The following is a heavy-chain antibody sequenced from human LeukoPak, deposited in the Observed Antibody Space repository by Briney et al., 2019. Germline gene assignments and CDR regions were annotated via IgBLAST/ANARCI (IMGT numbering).Heavy chain of an antibody. CDR2: INPSGGST. D-gene: IGHD3-10*01. CDR1: GYTFTRYY. V-gene: IGHV1-46*01. CDR3: ARRVRYYYGSGSYYEYYFDY. J-gene: IGHJ4*02. Sequence: ASVKVSCKASGYTFTRYYMHWVRQAPGQGLEWMGIINPSGGSTSYAQKFQGRVTMTRDMSTSTVYMELSSLRSEDTAVYYCARRVRYYYGSGSYYEYYFDYWGQGTLVTVSS.